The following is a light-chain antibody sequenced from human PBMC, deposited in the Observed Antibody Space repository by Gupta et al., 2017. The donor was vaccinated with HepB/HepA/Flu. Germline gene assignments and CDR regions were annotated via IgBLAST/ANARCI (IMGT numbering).Light chain of an antibody. CDR3: SSYAGNNILI. V-gene: IGLV2-8*01. CDR2: DVN. J-gene: IGLJ2*01. CDR1: SSGVGGYDF. Sequence: QSALTQPPSASGSPGQSVTISCTGTSSGVGGYDFVSWFQQHPGKAPKLMIYDVNKRPSGVPDRFAGSKSGNTASLTVSGLQTEDEADYYCSSYAGNNILIFAGGTKLTVL.